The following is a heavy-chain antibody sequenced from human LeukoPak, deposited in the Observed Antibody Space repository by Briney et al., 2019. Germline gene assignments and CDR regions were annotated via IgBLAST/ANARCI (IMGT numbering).Heavy chain of an antibody. CDR1: GGTFSSYA. CDR2: SSAYNGDT. Sequence: GASVKVSCKASGGTFSSYAISWVRQAPGQGLEWMGWSSAYNGDTKYAQKLQGRVTMTTDTSTSTAYMELRSLRSDDTAVYYCARESCTGGTCYFDDYWGQGTLVTVSS. D-gene: IGHD2-15*01. CDR3: ARESCTGGTCYFDDY. J-gene: IGHJ4*02. V-gene: IGHV1-18*01.